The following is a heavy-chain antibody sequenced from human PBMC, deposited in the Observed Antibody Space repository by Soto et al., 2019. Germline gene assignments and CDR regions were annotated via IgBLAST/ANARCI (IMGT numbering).Heavy chain of an antibody. D-gene: IGHD2-2*01. CDR3: ARAAPYIRYCSSTSCQGYFDY. J-gene: IGHJ4*02. Sequence: SETLSLTCAVYGGSFSGYYWSWIRQPPGKGLEWIGEINHSGSTNYNPSLKSRVTISVDTSKNQFSLKLSSVTAADTAVYYCARAAPYIRYCSSTSCQGYFDYWGQGTLVTVSS. V-gene: IGHV4-34*01. CDR2: INHSGST. CDR1: GGSFSGYY.